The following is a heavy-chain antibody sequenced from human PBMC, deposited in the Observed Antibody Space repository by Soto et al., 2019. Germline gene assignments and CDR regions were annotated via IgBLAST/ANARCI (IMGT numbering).Heavy chain of an antibody. Sequence: GGSLRLSCAASGFPFSGSAMHWVRQASGKGLEWVGRIRSKANSYATAYAASVKGRFTISRDDSKNTAYLQMSSLKTEDTAVYYCTRQYYDSSGYYYPYDYWGQGTLVTVSS. CDR2: IRSKANSYAT. V-gene: IGHV3-73*01. CDR3: TRQYYDSSGYYYPYDY. CDR1: GFPFSGSA. J-gene: IGHJ4*02. D-gene: IGHD3-22*01.